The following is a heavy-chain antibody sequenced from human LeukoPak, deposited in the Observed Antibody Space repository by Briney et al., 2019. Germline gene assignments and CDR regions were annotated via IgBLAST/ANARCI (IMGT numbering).Heavy chain of an antibody. D-gene: IGHD2-2*01. CDR3: AKERYIVVVPAAMVDY. Sequence: PGGSLRLSCAASGFTFSSYAMSWVRQAAGKRLEWVSAISGSGGSTYYADSVKGRFTISRDNSKNTLYLQMNSLRAEDTAVYYCAKERYIVVVPAAMVDYWGQGTLVTVSS. J-gene: IGHJ4*02. V-gene: IGHV3-23*01. CDR2: ISGSGGST. CDR1: GFTFSSYA.